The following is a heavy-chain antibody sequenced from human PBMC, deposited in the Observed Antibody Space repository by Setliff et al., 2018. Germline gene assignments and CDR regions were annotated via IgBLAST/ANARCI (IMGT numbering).Heavy chain of an antibody. CDR2: IYPGNADT. D-gene: IGHD2-21*01. CDR1: GYSFTDYW. CDR3: ARRGERFFNWFDP. Sequence: GESLKISCKGSGYSFTDYWIAWVRQTPGKGLEWMGTIYPGNADTRYSPSFQGQVTISTDTSINTPFLQWNNLKASDTAVYYCARRGERFFNWFDPWGQGTLVTAPQ. J-gene: IGHJ5*02. V-gene: IGHV5-51*01.